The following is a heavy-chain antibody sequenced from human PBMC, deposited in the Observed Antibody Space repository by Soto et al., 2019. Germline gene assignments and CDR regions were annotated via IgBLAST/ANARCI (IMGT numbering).Heavy chain of an antibody. CDR1: GFTFSSYT. CDR2: ISYDGNKK. CDR3: ARDYGSFTYYFYGMDV. D-gene: IGHD3-10*01. V-gene: IGHV3-30-3*01. Sequence: QVHLVESGGGVVQPGRSLRLSCAASGFTFSSYTMHWVRQAPGKGLECVAIISYDGNKKYYADSVKGRFTISRDNSKNTLCLQMNSLRTEDTAVYYCARDYGSFTYYFYGMDVWGQGTTVTVSS. J-gene: IGHJ6*02.